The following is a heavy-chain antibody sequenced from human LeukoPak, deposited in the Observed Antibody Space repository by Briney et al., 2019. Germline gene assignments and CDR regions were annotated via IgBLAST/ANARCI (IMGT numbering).Heavy chain of an antibody. D-gene: IGHD3-9*01. V-gene: IGHV4-4*02. J-gene: IGHJ4*02. CDR3: ARISLTGYAPISGYFDY. CDR2: IYHSGST. Sequence: SGTLSLTCAVSGGSISSSNWWSWVRQPPGKGLEWIGEIYHSGSTNYNPSLKSRVTISVDKSKNQFSLKLSSVTAADTAVYYCARISLTGYAPISGYFDYWGQGTLVTVSS. CDR1: GGSISSSNW.